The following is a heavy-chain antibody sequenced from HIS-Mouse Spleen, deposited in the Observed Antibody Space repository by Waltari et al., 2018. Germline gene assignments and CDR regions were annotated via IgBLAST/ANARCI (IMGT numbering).Heavy chain of an antibody. D-gene: IGHD1-26*01. CDR3: ARSSGSGATHY. V-gene: IGHV4-39*07. J-gene: IGHJ4*02. Sequence: QLQLQESGPGLVKPSETLSLTCTVSGGSISSSSYYWGWIRQPPGKGLEWIGRIYYSGRTYYNPSLKSRVTISVDTSKNQCSLKLSSVTAADTAVYYCARSSGSGATHYWGQGTLVTVSS. CDR2: IYYSGRT. CDR1: GGSISSSSYY.